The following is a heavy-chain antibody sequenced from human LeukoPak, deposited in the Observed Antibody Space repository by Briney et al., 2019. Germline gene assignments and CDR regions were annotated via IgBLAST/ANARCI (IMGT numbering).Heavy chain of an antibody. CDR1: GFIFSSFT. Sequence: PGGSLRLSCSASGFIFSSFTLNWVRHAPGKGLEWVAVIWYDGSNKYYADSVKGRFTISRDNSKNTLYLQMNSLRAEDTAVYYCAREGSSGYYFDYWGQGTLVTVSS. J-gene: IGHJ4*02. D-gene: IGHD3-22*01. CDR2: IWYDGSNK. V-gene: IGHV3-33*08. CDR3: AREGSSGYYFDY.